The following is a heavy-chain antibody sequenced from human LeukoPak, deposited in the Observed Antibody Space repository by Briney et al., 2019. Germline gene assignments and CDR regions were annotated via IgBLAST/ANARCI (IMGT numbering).Heavy chain of an antibody. J-gene: IGHJ4*02. D-gene: IGHD3-22*01. CDR1: GYTFTGYY. CDR2: INPNSGGT. Sequence: ASVKVSCKASGYTFTGYYMHWVRQAPGQGLEWMGWINPNSGGTNYAQKLQGRVTMTTDTSTSTAYMELRSLRSDDTAVYYCARGGSSYNDEHEEFDYWGQGTVVTVSS. CDR3: ARGGSSYNDEHEEFDY. V-gene: IGHV1-2*02.